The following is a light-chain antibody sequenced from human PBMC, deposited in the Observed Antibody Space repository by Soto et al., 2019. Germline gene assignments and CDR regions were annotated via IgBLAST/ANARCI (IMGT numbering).Light chain of an antibody. CDR2: GAS. CDR3: QQYGSPYT. Sequence: EIVLTQSPGTLTLSPGERATLSCRASQSVSRSYLAWYQQKPGQAPRLLIYGASSRATGIPDRFSGSGSGTDFTLTISRLDPEDFAVYYCQQYGSPYTFGQGTKLEIK. CDR1: QSVSRSY. V-gene: IGKV3-20*01. J-gene: IGKJ2*01.